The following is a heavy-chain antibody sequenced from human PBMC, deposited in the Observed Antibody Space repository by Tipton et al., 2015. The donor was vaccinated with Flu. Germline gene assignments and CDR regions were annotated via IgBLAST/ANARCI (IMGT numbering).Heavy chain of an antibody. CDR3: ARSRFPYYYYGMDA. CDR1: DASISSYY. D-gene: IGHD3-16*01. CDR2: IYDSGNT. V-gene: IGHV4-59*01. J-gene: IGHJ6*02. Sequence: TLSLTCTVSDASISSYYWSWIRQPPGRGLEWIGYIYDSGNTNYNPSLKSRVTISVDTSKNQFSLKLTSVTAADTAVYYCARSRFPYYYYGMDAWGQGTTVTVSS.